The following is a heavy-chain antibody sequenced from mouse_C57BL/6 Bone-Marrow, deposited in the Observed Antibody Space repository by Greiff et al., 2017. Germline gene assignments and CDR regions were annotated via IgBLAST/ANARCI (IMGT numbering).Heavy chain of an antibody. D-gene: IGHD2-14*01. CDR3: ARGVRRGYFDY. J-gene: IGHJ2*01. CDR1: GYTFTTYP. CDR2: FHPYNDDT. V-gene: IGHV1-47*01. Sequence: VQLQESGAELVKPGASVKMSCKASGYTFTTYPIEWMKQNHGKSLEWIGNFHPYNDDTKYNEKFKDKATLTVEKSSSTVYLELSRLTAEDSAVYYCARGVRRGYFDYWGQGTTLTVSS.